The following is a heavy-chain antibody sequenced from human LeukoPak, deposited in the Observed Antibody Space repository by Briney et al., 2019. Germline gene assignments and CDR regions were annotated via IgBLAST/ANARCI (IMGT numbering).Heavy chain of an antibody. Sequence: GGSLRLSCAASGITFSNYAMSWVRQAPGKGLEWVAVISYDGSNKYYADSVKGRFTISRDNSKNTLYLQMNSLRAEDTAVYYCAKGLTMVRGVIITPHPFDYWGQGTLVTVSS. J-gene: IGHJ4*02. D-gene: IGHD3-10*01. V-gene: IGHV3-30*04. CDR2: ISYDGSNK. CDR1: GITFSNYA. CDR3: AKGLTMVRGVIITPHPFDY.